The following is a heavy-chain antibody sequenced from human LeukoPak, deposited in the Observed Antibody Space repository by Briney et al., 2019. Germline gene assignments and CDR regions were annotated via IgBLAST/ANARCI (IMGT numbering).Heavy chain of an antibody. CDR3: ARTGITMVRGVIYYYYMDV. D-gene: IGHD3-10*01. Sequence: ASVKVSCKASGGTFTSYDINWVRQATGQGLEWMGWMNPNSGNTGYAQKFQGRVTITRNTSISTAYMELSSLRSEDTAVYYCARTGITMVRGVIYYYYMDVWGKGTTVTVSS. V-gene: IGHV1-8*03. CDR2: MNPNSGNT. CDR1: GGTFTSYD. J-gene: IGHJ6*03.